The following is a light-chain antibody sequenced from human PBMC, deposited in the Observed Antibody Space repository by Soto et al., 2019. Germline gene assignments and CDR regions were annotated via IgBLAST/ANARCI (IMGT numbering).Light chain of an antibody. J-gene: IGKJ5*01. V-gene: IGKV3-20*01. Sequence: EIVLTESPGSLSLSPWELSTLACRASYTIKKNYLAWYQQQPGQAPRLLIYAASRRATGIPDRFSGGGSGTDFTLTISRLEPEDIAVFYCQQYAESPITFGQGTRLEIK. CDR2: AAS. CDR1: YTIKKNY. CDR3: QQYAESPIT.